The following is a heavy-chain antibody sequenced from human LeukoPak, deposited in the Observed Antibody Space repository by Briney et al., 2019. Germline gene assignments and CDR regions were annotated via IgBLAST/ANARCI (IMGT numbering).Heavy chain of an antibody. Sequence: SRTLSLTCGISGGSISTTNWWTWVRQPPGEGLEGIGEFHLSGRTHYNPSLESRVTMSVDMSENHISLRLTSVTAADTAVYYCAREGGPYRPLDYSGQGTLVTVSS. CDR3: AREGGPYRPLDY. CDR2: FHLSGRT. CDR1: GGSISTTNW. V-gene: IGHV4-4*02. J-gene: IGHJ4*02.